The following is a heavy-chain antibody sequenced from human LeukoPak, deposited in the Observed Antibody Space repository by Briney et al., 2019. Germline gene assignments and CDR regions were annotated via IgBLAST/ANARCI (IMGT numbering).Heavy chain of an antibody. Sequence: GGSLRLSCAASGFTFSSYAMTWFRQAPGKGLEWVAVIWYDGSNRYYADSVKGRFTISRDNSRDNSKNTLYLQMDSLRADDTAVYYCGREGSSRTIDYWGQGTLVTVSS. CDR2: IWYDGSNR. V-gene: IGHV3-33*08. D-gene: IGHD1/OR15-1a*01. CDR1: GFTFSSYA. CDR3: GREGSSRTIDY. J-gene: IGHJ4*02.